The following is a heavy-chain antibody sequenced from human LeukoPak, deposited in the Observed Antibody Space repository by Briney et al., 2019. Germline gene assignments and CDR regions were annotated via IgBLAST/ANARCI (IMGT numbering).Heavy chain of an antibody. D-gene: IGHD3-10*02. V-gene: IGHV3-23*01. CDR3: AELGITMIGGV. Sequence: GGSLRLSCAASGFTFSSYAMGWVRQAPGKGLEWVSAISGSGSTIYYADSVKGRFTISRDNAKNSLYLQMNSLRAEDTAVYYCAELGITMIGGVWGKGTTVTISS. CDR1: GFTFSSYA. J-gene: IGHJ6*04. CDR2: ISGSGSTI.